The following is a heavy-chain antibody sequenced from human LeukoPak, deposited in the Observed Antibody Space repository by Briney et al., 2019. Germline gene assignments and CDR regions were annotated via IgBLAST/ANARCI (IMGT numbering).Heavy chain of an antibody. CDR1: GFTFSTYA. CDR3: AKDRQSRGSLGFDY. Sequence: GGSLRLSCAASGFTFSTYAMTWVRQAPGKGLEWVSLISDSGANKHYADSVKGRFTISRDNSKNTVSLQMNSLRAEDTAVYYCAKDRQSRGSLGFDYWGQGALVIVSS. CDR2: ISDSGANK. V-gene: IGHV3-23*01. J-gene: IGHJ4*02. D-gene: IGHD3-22*01.